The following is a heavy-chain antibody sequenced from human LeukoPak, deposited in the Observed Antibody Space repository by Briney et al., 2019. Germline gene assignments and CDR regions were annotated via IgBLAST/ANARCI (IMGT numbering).Heavy chain of an antibody. CDR3: ARAQQLVFGAFDI. CDR1: GYTFTSYY. J-gene: IGHJ3*02. CDR2: INPSGGST. D-gene: IGHD6-13*01. Sequence: ASVKVSCKASGYTFTSYYMHWVRQAPGQGLDWMGIINPSGGSTSYAQKFQGRVTMTRDTSTSTVYMELSSLRSEDTAVYYCARAQQLVFGAFDIWGQGTMVTVSS. V-gene: IGHV1-46*03.